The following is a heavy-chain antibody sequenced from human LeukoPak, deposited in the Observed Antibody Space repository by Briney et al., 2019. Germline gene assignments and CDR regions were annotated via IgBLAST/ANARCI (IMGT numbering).Heavy chain of an antibody. CDR1: GFTFDDYA. CDR2: ISWNSGSI. D-gene: IGHD3-22*01. CDR3: AKDTKYYYDSSGYFDY. Sequence: GGSLRLSCAASGFTFDDYAMHWVRQAPGKGLEWVSGISWNSGSIGYADSVKGRFTISRDNAKNSLYLQMNSLRAEDTALYYCAKDTKYYYDSSGYFDYWGQGTLVTVPS. J-gene: IGHJ4*02. V-gene: IGHV3-9*01.